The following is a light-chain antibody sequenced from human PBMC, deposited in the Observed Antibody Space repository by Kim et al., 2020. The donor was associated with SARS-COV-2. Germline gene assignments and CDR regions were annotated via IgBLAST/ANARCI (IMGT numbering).Light chain of an antibody. Sequence: KTVTTSCTRNSATIATKYVKWYRRRPGSAPATVIHQDDQRPSGVPDRFSGSIDSSSNSASLTISGLRTEDEADYYSQSYDSSNIVVFGGGTQLTVL. J-gene: IGLJ2*01. CDR3: QSYDSSNIVV. CDR2: QDD. CDR1: SATIATKY. V-gene: IGLV6-57*03.